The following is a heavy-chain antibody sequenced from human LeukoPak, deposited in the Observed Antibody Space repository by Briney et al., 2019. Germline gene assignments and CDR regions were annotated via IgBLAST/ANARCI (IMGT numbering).Heavy chain of an antibody. CDR2: FDPEDGET. D-gene: IGHD1-20*01. V-gene: IGHV1-24*01. CDR1: GYTLTELS. CDR3: ATVPNNWNGLGGDC. J-gene: IGHJ4*02. Sequence: ASVKVSFKVSGYTLTELSMHWVRQAPGKGLEWMGGFDPEDGETIYAQKFQGRVTMTEDTSTDTAYMELSSLRSEDTAIYYCATVPNNWNGLGGDCWGQGTLVTVSS.